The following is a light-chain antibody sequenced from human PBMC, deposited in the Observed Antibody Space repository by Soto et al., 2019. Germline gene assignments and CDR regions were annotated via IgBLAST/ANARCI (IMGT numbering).Light chain of an antibody. Sequence: DIVMTQSPDSLAVSLGERVTINCRSSQSVLYSSNNKDYLAWYQQKPGQPPKLLIYWASTRELGVPVRFSGSGSGTDFTLTISSLQAEDVAVYYCQQYYITPYTFGQGTKLEMK. CDR2: WAS. CDR1: QSVLYSSNNKDY. CDR3: QQYYITPYT. V-gene: IGKV4-1*01. J-gene: IGKJ2*01.